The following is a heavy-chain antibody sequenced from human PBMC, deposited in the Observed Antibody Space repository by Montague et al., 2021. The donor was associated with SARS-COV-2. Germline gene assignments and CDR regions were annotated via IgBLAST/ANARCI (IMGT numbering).Heavy chain of an antibody. CDR2: IYNNGTT. J-gene: IGHJ4*02. CDR3: STDDEPDRPADFDY. V-gene: IGHV4-59*01. D-gene: IGHD1-14*01. CDR1: NVSINSYS. Sequence: SETLSLTCTVSNVSINSYSRGWIRLPPPTGLERIGHIYNNGTTDSYHTLRPRVTISMDTSTNQYYLTLKSVTTAATAIYYCSTDDEPDRPADFDYWGQGILVTVSS.